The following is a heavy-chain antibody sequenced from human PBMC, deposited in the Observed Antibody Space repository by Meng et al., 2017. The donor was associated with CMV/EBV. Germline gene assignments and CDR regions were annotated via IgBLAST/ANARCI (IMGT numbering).Heavy chain of an antibody. CDR2: ISYDGSNK. D-gene: IGHD1-26*01. V-gene: IGHV3-30-3*01. J-gene: IGHJ6*02. CDR3: ACGLYYYYGMDV. CDR1: GFTFSSYA. Sequence: GESLKISCAASGFTFSSYAMHWVRQAPGKGLEWVAVISYDGSNKYYADSVKGRFTISRDNSKNTLYLQMNSLRAEDTAVYYCACGLYYYYGMDVWGQGTTVTVSS.